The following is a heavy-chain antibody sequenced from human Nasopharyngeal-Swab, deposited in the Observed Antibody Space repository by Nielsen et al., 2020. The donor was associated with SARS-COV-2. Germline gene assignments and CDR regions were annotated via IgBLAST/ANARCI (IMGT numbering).Heavy chain of an antibody. CDR3: AREVAGMDH. Sequence: GGSLRLSCATSGFTFSPYTMTWARQAPGKGLEWVSYISSSGSTIYYADSVKGRFTISRDNARNSLYLQMNSLRDEDTAVYYCAREVAGMDHWGQGTLVTVS. V-gene: IGHV3-48*02. J-gene: IGHJ4*02. D-gene: IGHD6-19*01. CDR1: GFTFSPYT. CDR2: ISSSGSTI.